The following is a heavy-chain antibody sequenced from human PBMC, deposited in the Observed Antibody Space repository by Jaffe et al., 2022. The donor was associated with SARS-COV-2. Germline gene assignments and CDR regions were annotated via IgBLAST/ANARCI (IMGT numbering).Heavy chain of an antibody. D-gene: IGHD6-19*01. V-gene: IGHV3-23*01. CDR1: GFTFSSYG. Sequence: EVQLLESGGGLVQPGGSLRLSCAASGFTFSSYGMNWVRQAPGKGLEWVSAIGYGGSPTYYADSVKGRFTISRDNSKNTLYLELRSLSADDTAVYYCAKDLGEQWLAYYFDSWGHGTLVTVSS. CDR2: IGYGGSPT. CDR3: AKDLGEQWLAYYFDS. J-gene: IGHJ4*01.